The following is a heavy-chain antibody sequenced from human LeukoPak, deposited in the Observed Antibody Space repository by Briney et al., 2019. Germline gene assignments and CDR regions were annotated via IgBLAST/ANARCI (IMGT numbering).Heavy chain of an antibody. D-gene: IGHD1-26*01. CDR2: IYPGDSDT. Sequence: GESLRISCKGSGYSFTSYWIGWVRPMPGKGLEWMGIIYPGDSDTRYSPSFQGQVTISADKSISTAYLQWSSLKASDTAMYYCARHPIVGATPDAFDIWGQGTMVTVSS. CDR3: ARHPIVGATPDAFDI. J-gene: IGHJ3*02. V-gene: IGHV5-51*01. CDR1: GYSFTSYW.